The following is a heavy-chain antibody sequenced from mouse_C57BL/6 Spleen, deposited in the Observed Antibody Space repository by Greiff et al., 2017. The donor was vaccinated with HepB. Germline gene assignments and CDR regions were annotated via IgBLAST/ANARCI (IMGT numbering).Heavy chain of an antibody. J-gene: IGHJ2*01. V-gene: IGHV1-59*01. CDR1: GYTFTSYW. CDR2: IDPSDSYT. Sequence: QVQLQQPGAELVRPGTSVKLSCKASGYTFTSYWMHWVKQRPGQGLEWIGVIDPSDSYTNYNQKFKGKATLTVDTSSSTAYMQLSSLTSEDSAVYYCARGYYYGSNYFDYWGQGTTLTVSS. CDR3: ARGYYYGSNYFDY. D-gene: IGHD1-1*01.